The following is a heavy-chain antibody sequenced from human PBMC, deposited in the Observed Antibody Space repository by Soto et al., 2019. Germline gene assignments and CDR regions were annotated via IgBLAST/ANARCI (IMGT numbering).Heavy chain of an antibody. D-gene: IGHD6-13*01. V-gene: IGHV3-21*01. CDR1: GFTFSSYS. Sequence: PGGSLRLSCAASGFTFSSYSMNWVHQAPGKGLEWVSSISSSSSYIYYADSVKGRFTISRDNAKNSLYLQMNSLRAEDTAVYYCARRQGAAAGAYYYYGMDVWGQGTTVTVSS. J-gene: IGHJ6*02. CDR2: ISSSSSYI. CDR3: ARRQGAAAGAYYYYGMDV.